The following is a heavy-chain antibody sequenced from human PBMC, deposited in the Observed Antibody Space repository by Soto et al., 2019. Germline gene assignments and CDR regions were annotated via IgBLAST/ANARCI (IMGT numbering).Heavy chain of an antibody. CDR1: GFTFSNYA. V-gene: IGHV3-23*01. CDR2: ISGSGGST. D-gene: IGHD3-16*01. Sequence: EVQLLESGGGLVQPGGSLRLSCAASGFTFSNYAMSWVRQAPGKGLEWVSAISGSGGSTYSADSVKGRFTISRDSSKNTLYLQMNSLRAEDTAVYYCAKGSDAFRPYYFDHWGQGTLVTVAS. J-gene: IGHJ4*02. CDR3: AKGSDAFRPYYFDH.